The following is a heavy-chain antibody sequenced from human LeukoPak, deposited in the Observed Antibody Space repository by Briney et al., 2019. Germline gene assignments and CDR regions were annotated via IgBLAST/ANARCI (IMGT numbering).Heavy chain of an antibody. CDR3: ARGSRHSSSWPDFDY. D-gene: IGHD6-13*01. CDR1: GGSFNGYY. CDR2: INHSGST. Sequence: NPSETLSLTCAVYGGSFNGYYWSWIRQPPGKGLEWVGEINHSGSTNYNPSLKSRVTISVDTSRNQFSLKLGSVTAADTAVYYCARGSRHSSSWPDFDYWGQGTLVTVSS. J-gene: IGHJ4*02. V-gene: IGHV4-34*01.